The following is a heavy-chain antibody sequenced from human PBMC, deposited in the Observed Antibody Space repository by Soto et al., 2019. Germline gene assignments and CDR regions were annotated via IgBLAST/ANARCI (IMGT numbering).Heavy chain of an antibody. CDR2: ISSSSSTI. V-gene: IGHV3-48*02. D-gene: IGHD3-16*02. Sequence: RRLSCAASGFNFSSYSMNWVRQAPGKGLEWVSYISSSSSTIYYADSVKGRFTISRDNAKNSLYLQMNSLRDEDTAVYYCARGDYYDYVWGSYRFPNQFDYWGQGTLVTVSS. J-gene: IGHJ4*02. CDR1: GFNFSSYS. CDR3: ARGDYYDYVWGSYRFPNQFDY.